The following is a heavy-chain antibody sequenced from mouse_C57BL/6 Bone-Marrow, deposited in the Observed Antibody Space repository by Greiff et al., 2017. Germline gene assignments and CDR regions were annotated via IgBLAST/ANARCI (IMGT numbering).Heavy chain of an antibody. CDR3: ARKKEYYYGSSYNYAMDY. D-gene: IGHD1-1*01. CDR2: IDPSDSYT. CDR1: GYTFTSYW. J-gene: IGHJ4*01. Sequence: QVQLQQPGAELVRPGTSVKLSCKASGYTFTSYWMHWVKQRPGQGLEWIGVIDPSDSYTNYNQKFKGKATLTVDTSSSTAYMQLSSLTSEDSAVYYCARKKEYYYGSSYNYAMDYWGQGTSVTVSS. V-gene: IGHV1-59*01.